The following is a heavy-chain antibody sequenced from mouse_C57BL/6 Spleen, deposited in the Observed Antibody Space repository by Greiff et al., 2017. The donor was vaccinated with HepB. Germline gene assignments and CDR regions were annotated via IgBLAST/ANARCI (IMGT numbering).Heavy chain of an antibody. Sequence: EVQLQQSGPELVKPGASVKIPCKASGYTFTDYNMDWVKQSHGKSLEWIGDINPNNGGTIYNQKFKGKATLTVDKSSSTASMDLRSLTSEDTAVYYCARAGMALGAYWGQGTLVTVSA. J-gene: IGHJ3*01. CDR2: INPNNGGT. V-gene: IGHV1-18*01. D-gene: IGHD2-10*02. CDR3: ARAGMALGAY. CDR1: GYTFTDYN.